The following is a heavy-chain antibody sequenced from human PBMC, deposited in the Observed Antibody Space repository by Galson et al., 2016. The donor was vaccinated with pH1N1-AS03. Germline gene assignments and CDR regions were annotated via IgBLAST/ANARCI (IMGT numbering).Heavy chain of an antibody. CDR1: GGPISSGNYF. J-gene: IGHJ5*02. CDR3: PSVSLAYCSSTSCFRFDP. V-gene: IGHV4-31*03. Sequence: TLSLTCTVSGGPISSGNYFWNWIRQHPGKGLEWIGLIYDSGNTFYNPSLKSRLSISVDTSKNQFSLKLTSVTAADTAVYYCPSVSLAYCSSTSCFRFDPWGQGTLVTVSS. D-gene: IGHD2-2*01. CDR2: IYDSGNT.